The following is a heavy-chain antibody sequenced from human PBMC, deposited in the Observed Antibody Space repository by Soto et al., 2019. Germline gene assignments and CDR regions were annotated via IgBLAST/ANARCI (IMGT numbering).Heavy chain of an antibody. Sequence: ASVKVSCKASGYTFTSYGISWVRQAPGQGLEWMGWISAYNGNTNYAQKLQGRVTMTTDTSTSTAYMELRSLRSDDTTVYYCAFNYYDSSGRLLFDYWGQGTLVTVSS. D-gene: IGHD3-22*01. CDR3: AFNYYDSSGRLLFDY. CDR1: GYTFTSYG. CDR2: ISAYNGNT. V-gene: IGHV1-18*04. J-gene: IGHJ4*02.